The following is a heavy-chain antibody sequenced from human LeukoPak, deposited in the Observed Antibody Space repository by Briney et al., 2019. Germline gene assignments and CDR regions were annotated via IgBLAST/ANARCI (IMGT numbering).Heavy chain of an antibody. D-gene: IGHD3-9*01. CDR1: ASTFSNYA. Sequence: GGSLRLSCAASASTFSNYAMHWVRQAPGKGLEWVAVISYDGNNEYYADSVKGRFTISRDNSKNTLFLQMSSLRAEDAAVYYCTRDPTGFRSFHYMDVWAKGTAVTVSS. CDR2: ISYDGNNE. CDR3: TRDPTGFRSFHYMDV. J-gene: IGHJ6*03. V-gene: IGHV3-30*04.